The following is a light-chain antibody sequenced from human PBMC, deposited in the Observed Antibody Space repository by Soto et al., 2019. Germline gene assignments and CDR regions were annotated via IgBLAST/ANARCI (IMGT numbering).Light chain of an antibody. CDR3: QQYKDWPPYT. J-gene: IGKJ2*01. CDR2: GAS. CDR1: QRISSN. Sequence: EILMTQSQATLSFSPGERATLSCRASQRISSNVAWYQQKPGQAPRLLIYGASTRADVVPARFSGGGSGTEFSLTRSSLQSEDFAVYFCQQYKDWPPYTFGQGHKLEIK. V-gene: IGKV3-15*01.